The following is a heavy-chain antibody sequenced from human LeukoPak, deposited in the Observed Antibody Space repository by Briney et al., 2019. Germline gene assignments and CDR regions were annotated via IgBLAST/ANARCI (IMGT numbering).Heavy chain of an antibody. Sequence: ASVKVSCRASGYTFTSYGISWVRQAPGQGLEWMGWISAYNGNTNYAQTLQGRVTMTTDTSTSTAYMELRSLRSDDTAVYYCARDPSSGWYGYYYYYMDVWGKGTTVTVSS. CDR1: GYTFTSYG. CDR2: ISAYNGNT. J-gene: IGHJ6*03. D-gene: IGHD6-19*01. CDR3: ARDPSSGWYGYYYYYMDV. V-gene: IGHV1-18*01.